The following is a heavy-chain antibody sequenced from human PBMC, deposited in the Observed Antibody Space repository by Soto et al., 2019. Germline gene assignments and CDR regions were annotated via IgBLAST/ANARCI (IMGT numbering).Heavy chain of an antibody. Sequence: QVQLVQSGAEVKKPGASVKVSCKASGYTFTSYGISWVRQAPGQGLEWMGWISAYNGNTNYAQQLQGRVTMTTDTSTSTAYMELRSLRSDDTAVYYCARFLGYDYVWGSYRYTGYDYWGQGTLVTVSS. CDR3: ARFLGYDYVWGSYRYTGYDY. V-gene: IGHV1-18*01. CDR2: ISAYNGNT. CDR1: GYTFTSYG. J-gene: IGHJ4*02. D-gene: IGHD3-16*02.